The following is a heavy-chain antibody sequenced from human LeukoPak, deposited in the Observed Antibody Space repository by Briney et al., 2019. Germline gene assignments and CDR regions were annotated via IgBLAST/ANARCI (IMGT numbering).Heavy chain of an antibody. Sequence: GGSLRLSCAASGFIFTNYFMSWVRQAPGKGLEWVASIKHDGSEKYYVDSVRGRFTISRDNTMNSQYLQMSSLRAEDTAVYYCATDRGWRTSGYYLYYFEYWGQGTLVTFSS. V-gene: IGHV3-7*01. CDR3: ATDRGWRTSGYYLYYFEY. CDR1: GFIFTNYF. CDR2: IKHDGSEK. J-gene: IGHJ4*02. D-gene: IGHD3-3*01.